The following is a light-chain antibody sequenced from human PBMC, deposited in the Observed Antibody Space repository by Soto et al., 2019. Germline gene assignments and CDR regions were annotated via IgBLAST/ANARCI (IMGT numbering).Light chain of an antibody. CDR3: SSYTSSSTYV. Sequence: QSALTQPASVSGSPGQSITISCTGTSSDVGGYNYVSWYQQHPGKAPKLMIYDVSNRPPGVSHRFSGSKSVNTAALTISGLQAEDEADYYCSSYTSSSTYVFGTGTKVTVL. CDR2: DVS. V-gene: IGLV2-14*01. CDR1: SSDVGGYNY. J-gene: IGLJ1*01.